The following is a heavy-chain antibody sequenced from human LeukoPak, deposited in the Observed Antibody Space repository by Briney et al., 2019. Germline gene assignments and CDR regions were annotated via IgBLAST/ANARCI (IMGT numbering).Heavy chain of an antibody. V-gene: IGHV1-2*02. CDR2: INPNTAGT. CDR3: ATSVGDYRAGHYYYMGV. Sequence: SVNVSCKASGYTLTGYFFHEVGPAPGRELEGMGWINPNTAGTNYAQKFLGGVTLTWDTSISTAYMELNRLTSDDTAVYYCATSVGDYRAGHYYYMGVWGKGTSVTVSS. CDR1: GYTLTGYF. J-gene: IGHJ6*03. D-gene: IGHD4-11*01.